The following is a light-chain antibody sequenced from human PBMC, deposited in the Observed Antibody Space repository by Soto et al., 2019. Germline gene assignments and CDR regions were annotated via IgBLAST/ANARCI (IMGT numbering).Light chain of an antibody. V-gene: IGKV3-20*01. CDR2: GAS. Sequence: EIVLTQSPGTLSLSPGERATLSCRASQSVSSSYLAGYQQKPGQAPRLLIYGASSRATGIPDSLSGRGSGTDFTLTISRLEPEDFAVYYCQQYGSSPQTFGQGTKVEIK. J-gene: IGKJ1*01. CDR3: QQYGSSPQT. CDR1: QSVSSSY.